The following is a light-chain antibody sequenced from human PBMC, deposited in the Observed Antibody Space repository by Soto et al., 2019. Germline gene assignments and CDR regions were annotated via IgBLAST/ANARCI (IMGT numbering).Light chain of an antibody. V-gene: IGLV2-14*01. CDR3: SSYTSSSAYV. CDR1: SSDVGGYNY. J-gene: IGLJ1*01. CDR2: DVS. Sequence: QSVLTQPASVSGSPGQSFIISCTGTSSDVGGYNYVSWYQQHPGKAPKLMIYDVSNRPSGVSNRFSGSKSGNTASLTISGLQAEDEADYYCSSYTSSSAYVFGTGTKVTVL.